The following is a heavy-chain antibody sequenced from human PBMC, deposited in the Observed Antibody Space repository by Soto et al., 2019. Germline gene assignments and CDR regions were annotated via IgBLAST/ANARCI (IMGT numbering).Heavy chain of an antibody. CDR3: VRDLGRYFRSGYMDL. J-gene: IGHJ6*03. CDR2: INEDSTYI. CDR1: GFAFNTYS. V-gene: IGHV3-21*02. Sequence: EVQLVESGGGLVKPGGSLRLSCTASGFAFNTYSMNWVRQAPGKGLEWVSSINEDSTYIYYADSLRGRITISRDNAKDSLFLQMNSQRPDDTAVYYCVRDLGRYFRSGYMDLWGDGATVTVSS. D-gene: IGHD3-9*01.